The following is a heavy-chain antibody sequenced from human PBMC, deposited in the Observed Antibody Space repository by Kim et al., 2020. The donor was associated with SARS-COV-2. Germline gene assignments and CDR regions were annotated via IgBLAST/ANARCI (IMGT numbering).Heavy chain of an antibody. V-gene: IGHV3-21*01. Sequence: GGSLRLSCVASGFTFSSYSMNWVRQAPGKGLEWVSSISSNSRSMYYAYPLKGRFTISRDNAKHSLFLRMSTLRAEDTAVYDCARGLSLLSGSRLDFWGQG. CDR1: GFTFSSYS. J-gene: IGHJ4*02. CDR2: ISSNSRSM. CDR3: ARGLSLLSGSRLDF. D-gene: IGHD2-15*01.